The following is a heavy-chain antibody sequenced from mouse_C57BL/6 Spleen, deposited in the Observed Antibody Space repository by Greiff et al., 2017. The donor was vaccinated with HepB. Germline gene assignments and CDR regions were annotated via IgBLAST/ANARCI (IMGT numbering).Heavy chain of an antibody. CDR1: GYTFTSYW. J-gene: IGHJ1*03. CDR3: ANPSTVVATEYFDV. CDR2: IHPNSGST. D-gene: IGHD1-1*01. Sequence: QVQLQQPGAELVKPGASVKLSCKASGYTFTSYWMHWVKQRPGQGLEWIGMIHPNSGSTNYNEKFKSKATLTVDKTSSTAYMQLSSLTSEDSAVYYCANPSTVVATEYFDVWGKGTTVTVSS. V-gene: IGHV1-64*01.